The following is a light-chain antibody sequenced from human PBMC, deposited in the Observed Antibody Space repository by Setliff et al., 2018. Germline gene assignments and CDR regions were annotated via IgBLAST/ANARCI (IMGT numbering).Light chain of an antibody. CDR3: CSYAGTFYV. Sequence: QSALTQPASVSGSPGQSITISCTGTSSDVGSYNLVSWYQQHPGKAPKLMIYEVSKRPSGVSNRFSGSKSGNTASLTISGLQAEDEADYYCCSYAGTFYVVGTGTKV. V-gene: IGLV2-23*02. CDR2: EVS. J-gene: IGLJ1*01. CDR1: SSDVGSYNL.